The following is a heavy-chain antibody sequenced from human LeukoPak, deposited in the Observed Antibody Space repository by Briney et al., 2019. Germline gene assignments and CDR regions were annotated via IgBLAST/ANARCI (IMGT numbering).Heavy chain of an antibody. D-gene: IGHD3-10*01. V-gene: IGHV1-69*13. CDR2: IIPIFGTA. CDR1: GGTFSSYA. Sequence: SVKVSCKASGGTFSSYAISWVRQAPGQGLEWMGGIIPIFGTANYAQKFQGRVTITADESTSTAYMELSSLRSEDTAVYYCASTHLRGVMVYYYYYMDVWGKGTTVTISS. CDR3: ASTHLRGVMVYYYYYMDV. J-gene: IGHJ6*03.